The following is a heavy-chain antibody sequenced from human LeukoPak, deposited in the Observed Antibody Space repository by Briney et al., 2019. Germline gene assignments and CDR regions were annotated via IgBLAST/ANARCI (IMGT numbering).Heavy chain of an antibody. CDR1: GLTFSSYA. J-gene: IGHJ4*02. D-gene: IGHD5-18*01. V-gene: IGHV3-30*18. CDR3: AKTKGYSYGYYFDY. Sequence: GGSLRLSCAASGLTFSSYAMHWVRQSLGKGLEWVAVMSYDGFNKYYADSVKGRFTISRDNSKNTLYLQMNSLGAEDTAVYYCAKTKGYSYGYYFDYWGQGTLVTVSS. CDR2: MSYDGFNK.